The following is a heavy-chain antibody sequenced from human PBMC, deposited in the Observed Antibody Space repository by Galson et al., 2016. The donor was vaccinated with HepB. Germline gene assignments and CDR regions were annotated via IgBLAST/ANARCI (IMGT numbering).Heavy chain of an antibody. Sequence: SLRLSCAASQFTFGSRVMHWVRQAPGKGLEWVAVIRFDGSSKYYADSVKGRFTISRDNHNNTLYLQMNSLRDEDTAMYYCATDRTGYNSGWPEIFDSWGQGILVTVSS. J-gene: IGHJ4*02. V-gene: IGHV3-33*01. CDR3: ATDRTGYNSGWPEIFDS. CDR1: QFTFGSRV. CDR2: IRFDGSSK. D-gene: IGHD6-19*01.